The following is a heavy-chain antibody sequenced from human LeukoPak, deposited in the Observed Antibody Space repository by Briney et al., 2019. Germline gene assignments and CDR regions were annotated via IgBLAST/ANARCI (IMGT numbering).Heavy chain of an antibody. Sequence: SETLTLTCAVYGGSFSAYYWTWSRQPPGKGLEWLGEVNHSGSTNYNPSLKSRVTISVDTSKNQFSLELNSVTAADTAVYYCASHCSGGTKRCPKDDAFDIWGQGTMVTVSS. CDR3: ASHCSGGTKRCPKDDAFDI. CDR1: GGSFSAYY. CDR2: VNHSGST. D-gene: IGHD1-14*01. V-gene: IGHV4-34*01. J-gene: IGHJ3*02.